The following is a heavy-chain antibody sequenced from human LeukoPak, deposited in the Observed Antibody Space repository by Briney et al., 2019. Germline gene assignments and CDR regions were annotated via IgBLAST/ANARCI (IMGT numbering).Heavy chain of an antibody. V-gene: IGHV3-43*01. CDR1: GFMFDDYT. D-gene: IGHD6-19*01. CDR3: AKGSSIAVAGFFDY. J-gene: IGHJ4*02. Sequence: GGSLRLSCAASGFMFDDYTMDWVRHVPGKGLEWVSLISWDGGITHYADSVKGRFTISRDNSRSSLYLQMNSLRSEDTALYYCAKGSSIAVAGFFDYWGQGTLVTVSS. CDR2: ISWDGGIT.